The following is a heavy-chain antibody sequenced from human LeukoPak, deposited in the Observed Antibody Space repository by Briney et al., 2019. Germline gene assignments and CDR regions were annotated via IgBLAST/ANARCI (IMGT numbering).Heavy chain of an antibody. J-gene: IGHJ4*02. Sequence: GASVKVSCKVSGYTLTELSMHWVRQAPGKGLEWMGGFDPEDGETIYAQKFQGRVTMTEDTSTDTAYMELSSLRSEDTAVYYCATYYYDSSGYYIDYWGQGTLVTVSS. V-gene: IGHV1-24*01. CDR2: FDPEDGET. D-gene: IGHD3-22*01. CDR1: GYTLTELS. CDR3: ATYYYDSSGYYIDY.